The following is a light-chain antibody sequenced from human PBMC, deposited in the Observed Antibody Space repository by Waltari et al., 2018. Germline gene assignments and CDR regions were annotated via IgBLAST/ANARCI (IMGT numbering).Light chain of an antibody. J-gene: IGKJ1*01. Sequence: DIQMTQSPSSVSASVGDTVTLTCRTSQSISNWVAWYQQKPGKAPNLLIYGAYSLQSGVPPRFSGSGSGTDFTLTISGLQPEDFAKYFCQQTNSFPWTFGQGTKVEVK. CDR2: GAY. CDR3: QQTNSFPWT. V-gene: IGKV1-12*01. CDR1: QSISNW.